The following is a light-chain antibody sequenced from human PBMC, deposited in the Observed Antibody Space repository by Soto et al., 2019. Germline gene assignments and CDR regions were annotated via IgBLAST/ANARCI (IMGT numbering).Light chain of an antibody. Sequence: EIVLTQSPGTLSVSPGERATLSCRASQSVSSSYLAWYQQKPGQAPRLLIYGASSRATGIPDRFSGSGSGTEFTLTISRLEPEDFAVYYCQQYGGSPFTFGPGTKVDIK. J-gene: IGKJ3*01. CDR3: QQYGGSPFT. V-gene: IGKV3-20*01. CDR1: QSVSSSY. CDR2: GAS.